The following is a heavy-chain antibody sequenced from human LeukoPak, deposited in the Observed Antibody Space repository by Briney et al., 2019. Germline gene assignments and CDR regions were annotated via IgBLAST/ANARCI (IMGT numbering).Heavy chain of an antibody. D-gene: IGHD1-7*01. CDR1: GFTFSNSW. Sequence: GGSLRLSCAASGFTFSNSWMGWVRQDPGNGLEWVVNIKEVGSEKYYMDSVKGRFTISRDNAKNSLFLQMNSLRAEDTAVYYCAVYNWNSKRDFDYWGQGTLVTVSS. CDR2: IKEVGSEK. J-gene: IGHJ4*02. V-gene: IGHV3-7*03. CDR3: AVYNWNSKRDFDY.